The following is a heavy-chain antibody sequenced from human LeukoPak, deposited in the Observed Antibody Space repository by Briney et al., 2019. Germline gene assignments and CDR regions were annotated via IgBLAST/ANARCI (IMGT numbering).Heavy chain of an antibody. CDR2: INPNSGGT. J-gene: IGHJ5*02. CDR1: GYTFTGYY. V-gene: IGHV1-2*02. Sequence: ASVKASCKASGYTFTGYYMHWVRQAPGQGLEWMGWINPNSGGTNYAQKFQGRVTMTRDTSISTAYMELSRLRSDDTAVYYCARDRVATIPPNWFDPWGQGTLVTVSS. D-gene: IGHD5-12*01. CDR3: ARDRVATIPPNWFDP.